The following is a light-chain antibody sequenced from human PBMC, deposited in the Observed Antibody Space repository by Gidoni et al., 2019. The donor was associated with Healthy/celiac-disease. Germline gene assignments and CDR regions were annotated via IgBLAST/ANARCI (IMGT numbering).Light chain of an antibody. Sequence: SSELTQDPDVSVALGQTVRITCQGDSLRSYYASWYQQQPGQAPVLVIYGKNNRPSGIPDRFSGSSSGNTASLTITGAQAEDEADYYCNSRDSSGNLPFGGGTKLTVL. V-gene: IGLV3-19*01. CDR1: SLRSYY. J-gene: IGLJ2*01. CDR2: GKN. CDR3: NSRDSSGNLP.